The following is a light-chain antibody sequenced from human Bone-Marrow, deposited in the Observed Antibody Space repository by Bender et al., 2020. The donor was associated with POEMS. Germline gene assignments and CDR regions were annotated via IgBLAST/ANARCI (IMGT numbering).Light chain of an antibody. CDR3: SSYTFTSIYV. CDR1: SSDVGGYNY. V-gene: IGLV2-11*01. J-gene: IGLJ1*01. CDR2: DVS. Sequence: QSALTQPRSVSGSPGQSVTISCTGTSSDVGGYNYVSCYQQHPGKAPKLMIYDVSKRPSGVPDRFSGSKSGNTASLTISGLQAEDEADYYCSSYTFTSIYVFGTGTKVTVL.